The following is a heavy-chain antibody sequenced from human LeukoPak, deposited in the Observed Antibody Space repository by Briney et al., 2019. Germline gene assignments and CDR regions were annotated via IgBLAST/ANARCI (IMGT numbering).Heavy chain of an antibody. J-gene: IGHJ3*02. Sequence: SVKVSCKASGFTFTSSAMQWLRQARGQRLEWIGWIVVGSGNTNYAQKFQERVTITRDMSTSTAYMELSSLRSEDTAVYYCAARTLLDAFDIWGQGTMVTVSS. CDR2: IVVGSGNT. CDR1: GFTFTSSA. CDR3: AARTLLDAFDI. D-gene: IGHD1-1*01. V-gene: IGHV1-58*02.